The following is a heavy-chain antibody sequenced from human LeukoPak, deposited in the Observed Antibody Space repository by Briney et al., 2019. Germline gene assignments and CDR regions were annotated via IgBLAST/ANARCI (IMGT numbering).Heavy chain of an antibody. Sequence: GGSLRLSCAASGFTISHYGVNWVRQAPGKGLEWISGIRSAVETAHYADSVKGRFIISRDDSKNALSLQLNSLRPEDTALYYCAKHFCTGLDCSLFDSWGQGTLVTVSS. D-gene: IGHD3/OR15-3a*01. CDR2: IRSAVETA. V-gene: IGHV3-23*01. CDR1: GFTISHYG. J-gene: IGHJ4*02. CDR3: AKHFCTGLDCSLFDS.